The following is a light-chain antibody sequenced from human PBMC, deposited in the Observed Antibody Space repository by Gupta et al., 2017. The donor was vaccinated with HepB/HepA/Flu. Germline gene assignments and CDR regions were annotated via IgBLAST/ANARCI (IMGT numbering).Light chain of an antibody. CDR2: HNN. V-gene: IGLV1-44*01. J-gene: IGLJ2*01. CDR1: SSNIGSNT. CDR3: EAWEDSLNGYVV. Sequence: QSVLTQPPSTSVTPGQRVTISCSGNSSNIGSNTVNWYQQLPETAPNLIIYHNNQRPAGVPARFSGSNSGTSASLAISRLQSEEEADYYCEAWEDSLNGYVVFGGGTKLTVL.